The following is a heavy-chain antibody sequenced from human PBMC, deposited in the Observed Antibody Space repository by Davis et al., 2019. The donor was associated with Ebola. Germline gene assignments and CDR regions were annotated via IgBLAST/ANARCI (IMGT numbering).Heavy chain of an antibody. J-gene: IGHJ5*02. Sequence: MPSETLSLTCAVYGGSFSGYYWSWIRQPPGKGLEWIGYIYHSGSTYYNPSLKSRVTISVDKSKNQFSLKLSSVTAADTAVYYCARDRPTFSSSWYGDNWFDPWGQGTLVTVSS. CDR1: GGSFSGYY. CDR3: ARDRPTFSSSWYGDNWFDP. V-gene: IGHV4-34*01. D-gene: IGHD6-13*01. CDR2: IYHSGST.